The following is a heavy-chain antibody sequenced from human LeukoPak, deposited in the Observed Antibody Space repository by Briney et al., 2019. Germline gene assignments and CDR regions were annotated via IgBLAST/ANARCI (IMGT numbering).Heavy chain of an antibody. J-gene: IGHJ4*02. CDR1: GLTFSMYW. Sequence: GGSLRLSCAASGLTFSMYWMSWVRQAPGKGLEWMANIKPDGSQKYYVDSVKGRFTISRDNAKNSLYLQMNSLRAEDTAVYYCANIYCSGGTCTYFDDWGQGTLVTVSS. CDR3: ANIYCSGGTCTYFDD. CDR2: IKPDGSQK. D-gene: IGHD2-15*01. V-gene: IGHV3-7*01.